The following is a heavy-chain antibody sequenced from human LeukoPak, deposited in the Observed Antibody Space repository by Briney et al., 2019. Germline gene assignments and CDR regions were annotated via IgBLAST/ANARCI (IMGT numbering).Heavy chain of an antibody. Sequence: SETLSLTCSVSGVSISAYYWSWIRQSAGNRLEWIGRIYPGEGIYSTATTSYNPSFKSRVTMSGHTSKNQLSLKLSSVTAADTAVYYCARDPTTVTTIFDSWGQGILVTVSS. D-gene: IGHD4-11*01. CDR2: IYPGEGIYSTATT. CDR1: GVSISAYY. V-gene: IGHV4-4*07. J-gene: IGHJ4*02. CDR3: ARDPTTVTTIFDS.